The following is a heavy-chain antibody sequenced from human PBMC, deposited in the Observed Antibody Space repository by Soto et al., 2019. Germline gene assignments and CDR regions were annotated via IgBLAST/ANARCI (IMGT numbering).Heavy chain of an antibody. Sequence: PGGSLRLSCAASGFTFSNHAMSWVRQAPGTGLEWVSAIDGGGTKTYYADSVKGRFTISRDNSMNTLYLQMDSLRAEDTAIYYCTKEHSNYPDNSSDPWGQGPRVTVSS. D-gene: IGHD4-4*01. CDR3: TKEHSNYPDNSSDP. CDR1: GFTFSNHA. J-gene: IGHJ5*02. CDR2: IDGGGTKT. V-gene: IGHV3-23*01.